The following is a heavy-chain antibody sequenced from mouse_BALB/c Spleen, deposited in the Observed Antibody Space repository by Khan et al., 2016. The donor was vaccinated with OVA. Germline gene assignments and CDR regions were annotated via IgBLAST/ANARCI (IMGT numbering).Heavy chain of an antibody. V-gene: IGHV3-2*02. CDR3: ARWNYYGYYFDY. Sequence: EVQLQESGPGLVKPSQSLSLTCTVTGYSITSGYAWNWIRQFPGNKLEWMGYISYSGVTSYTPSFKSRISITRDTSKNQFFLQLNSVTTEDTATYYCARWNYYGYYFDYWGQGTTLTVSS. D-gene: IGHD1-1*01. J-gene: IGHJ2*01. CDR1: GYSITSGYA. CDR2: ISYSGVT.